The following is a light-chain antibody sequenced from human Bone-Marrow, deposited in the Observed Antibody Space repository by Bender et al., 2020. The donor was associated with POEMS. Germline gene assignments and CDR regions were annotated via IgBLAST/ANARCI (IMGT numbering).Light chain of an antibody. V-gene: IGLV2-8*01. CDR1: TRDIPYFQY. CDR3: ASYTDTKTLV. CDR2: EVT. Sequence: QSGLTQPASVSGSPGQSVTISCTGATRDIPYFQYVSWYQQSPGRAPKLILYEVTERPSGVPYRFSGSRFENTASLTVSGLQPEDEADYYCASYTDTKTLVFGGGTKLTVL. J-gene: IGLJ2*01.